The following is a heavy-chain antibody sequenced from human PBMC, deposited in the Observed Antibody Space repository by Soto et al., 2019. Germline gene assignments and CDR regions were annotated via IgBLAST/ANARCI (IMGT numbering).Heavy chain of an antibody. J-gene: IGHJ4*02. CDR2: IDPKNGGT. CDR1: GYSISAYY. D-gene: IGHD3-10*01. CDR3: GRDDYGICPY. V-gene: IGHV1-2*02. Sequence: QVQLVQSGTEVKKPGASVKVSCQASGYSISAYYIHWVRQAPGQGLEWMGWIDPKNGGTVSAQKLQGRLTMTRDTYISTVYMDLSGLTSDDTALYYCGRDDYGICPYWGQGSLVTVSS.